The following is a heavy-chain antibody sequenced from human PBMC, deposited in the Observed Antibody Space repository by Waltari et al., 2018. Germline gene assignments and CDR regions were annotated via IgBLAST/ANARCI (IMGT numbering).Heavy chain of an antibody. CDR1: GGSISSRSYY. V-gene: IGHV4-39*07. CDR2: IYYSGST. CDR3: ARGGAYDSSGYLPY. Sequence: QLQLQESGPGLVKPSETLSLTCTVSGGSISSRSYYWGWIRQPPGKGLGWIGSIYYSGSTYYNPSLKSRVTISVDTSKNQFSLKLSSVTAADTAVYYCARGGAYDSSGYLPYWGQGTLVTVSS. D-gene: IGHD3-22*01. J-gene: IGHJ4*02.